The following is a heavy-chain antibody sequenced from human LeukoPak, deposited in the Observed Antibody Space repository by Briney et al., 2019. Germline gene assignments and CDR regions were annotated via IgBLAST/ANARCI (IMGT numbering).Heavy chain of an antibody. V-gene: IGHV3-15*01. CDR3: TTGPAFGYGSGSPDDAFDI. D-gene: IGHD3-10*01. Sequence: GGSLRLSRAASGFTFSNAWMSWLRQAPGKGLEWVGRIKSKTDGGTTDYAAPVKGRFTISRDDSKNTLYLQMNSLKTEDTAVYYCTTGPAFGYGSGSPDDAFDIWGQGTMVTVSS. CDR1: GFTFSNAW. J-gene: IGHJ3*02. CDR2: IKSKTDGGTT.